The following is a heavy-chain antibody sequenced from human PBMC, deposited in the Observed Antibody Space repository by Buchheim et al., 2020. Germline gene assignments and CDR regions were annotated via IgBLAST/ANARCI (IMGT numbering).Heavy chain of an antibody. Sequence: QVQLQQWGAGLLKPSETLSLTCAVYGGSFSGYYWSWIRQPPGKGLEWIGEINHSGSTNYNPSLKSRVTISVDTVKNQFSLKLSSVTAADTAVYYCASKWGSGYDYPSNWNDYYMDVWGKGTT. V-gene: IGHV4-34*01. J-gene: IGHJ6*03. CDR3: ASKWGSGYDYPSNWNDYYMDV. D-gene: IGHD5-12*01. CDR2: INHSGST. CDR1: GGSFSGYY.